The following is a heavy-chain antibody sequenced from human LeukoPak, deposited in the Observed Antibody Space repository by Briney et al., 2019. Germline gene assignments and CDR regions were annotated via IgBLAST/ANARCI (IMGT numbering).Heavy chain of an antibody. Sequence: GESLKISCRGSGYSFTSYWISWVRQMPGKGLEWMGRIDPSDSYTNYSPSFQGHVTISADKSISTAYLQWSSLKASDTAMYYCASGYDLSAFDYWGQGTLVTVSS. J-gene: IGHJ4*02. V-gene: IGHV5-10-1*01. CDR1: GYSFTSYW. D-gene: IGHD5-12*01. CDR3: ASGYDLSAFDY. CDR2: IDPSDSYT.